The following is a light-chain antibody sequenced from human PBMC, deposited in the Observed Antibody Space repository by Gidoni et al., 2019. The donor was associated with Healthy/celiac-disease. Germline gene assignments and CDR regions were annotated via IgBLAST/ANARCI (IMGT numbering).Light chain of an antibody. Sequence: DIQMTQSPSSVSALVGDRVTITCRASQVVGTSLAWYQQKPGKAPKLLISAASSLQGGVPSRFSGSGSGTDFTLIISSLQPEDFATYYCQQANSFLTFGGGTKVEI. CDR1: QVVGTS. CDR2: AAS. CDR3: QQANSFLT. J-gene: IGKJ4*01. V-gene: IGKV1-12*01.